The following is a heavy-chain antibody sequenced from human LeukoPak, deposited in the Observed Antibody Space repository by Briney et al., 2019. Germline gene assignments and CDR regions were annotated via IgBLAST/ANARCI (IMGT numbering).Heavy chain of an antibody. CDR2: ISGSGDST. CDR1: GFTYSNYV. J-gene: IGHJ4*02. D-gene: IGHD6-19*01. V-gene: IGHV3-23*01. Sequence: GGSLRLSCAASGFTYSNYVTSWVRQAPAKGLEWVSGISGSGDSTYYADSVKGRFTISRDNSKNTLYLQMNSLRVEDTAAYYCAKVRAPSGWFNSDYWGQGTLVTVCS. CDR3: AKVRAPSGWFNSDY.